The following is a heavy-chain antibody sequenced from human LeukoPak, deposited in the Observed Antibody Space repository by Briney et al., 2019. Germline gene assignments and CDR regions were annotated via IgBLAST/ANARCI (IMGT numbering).Heavy chain of an antibody. CDR1: GFTLSDHY. V-gene: IGHV3-72*01. J-gene: IGHJ3*02. Sequence: GGSLRLSCAVSGFTLSDHYMDRVRQAPGKGLEWVVRSRNKANRHTTEYAASLKDRFSISRDDSKNSLYLQMNNLKTEDTAVYYCTRYELATDAFDIWGQGTIVTVSS. CDR3: TRYELATDAFDI. CDR2: SRNKANRHTT. D-gene: IGHD1-7*01.